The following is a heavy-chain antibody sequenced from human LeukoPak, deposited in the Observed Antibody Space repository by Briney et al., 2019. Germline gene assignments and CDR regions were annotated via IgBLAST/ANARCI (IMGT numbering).Heavy chain of an antibody. D-gene: IGHD4-17*01. CDR3: ARYDYGDCWFDP. J-gene: IGHJ5*02. CDR1: GGSFSGYY. CDR2: SNHSGST. Sequence: SETLSLTCAVYGGSFSGYYWSWIRQPPGKGLEWIGESNHSGSTNYNPSLKSRVTISVDTSKNQFSLKLSSVTAADTALYYCARYDYGDCWFDPWGQGTLVTVSS. V-gene: IGHV4-34*01.